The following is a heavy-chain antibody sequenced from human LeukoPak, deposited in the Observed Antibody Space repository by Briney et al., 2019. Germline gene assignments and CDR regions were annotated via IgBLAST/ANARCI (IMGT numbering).Heavy chain of an antibody. Sequence: GESLKISCKGSGYSFTSYWISWVRQMPGKGLEWMGIIYPGDPDTRYSPSFQGQVTISADKSISTAYLQWSSLKASDTAMYYCARTSGSYFGQQDYWGQGTLVTVSS. CDR3: ARTSGSYFGQQDY. J-gene: IGHJ4*02. CDR1: GYSFTSYW. V-gene: IGHV5-51*01. D-gene: IGHD1-26*01. CDR2: IYPGDPDT.